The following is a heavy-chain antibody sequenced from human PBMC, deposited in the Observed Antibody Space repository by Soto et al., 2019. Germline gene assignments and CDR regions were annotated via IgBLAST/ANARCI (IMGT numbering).Heavy chain of an antibody. CDR1: GYTFTSYG. CDR3: ARDQHYYDSRGDAFDI. D-gene: IGHD3-22*01. CDR2: ISAYNGNT. J-gene: IGHJ3*02. V-gene: IGHV1-18*01. Sequence: QVQLVQSGAEVKKPGASVKVSCKASGYTFTSYGITWVRQAPGQGLEWMGWISAYNGNTNYAQKLQGRVTMTTDTSTSTAYMELRSLRSDDTAVYYCARDQHYYDSRGDAFDIWGQGTMVTVSS.